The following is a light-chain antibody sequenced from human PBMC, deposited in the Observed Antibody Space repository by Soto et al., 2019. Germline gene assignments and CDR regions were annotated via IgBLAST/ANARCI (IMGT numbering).Light chain of an antibody. V-gene: IGLV2-14*01. J-gene: IGLJ3*02. CDR1: ISAFGGYNY. CDR3: SSYASSSTWV. Sequence: QSALTQPASVSGSPGQSINISCTGTISAFGGYNYVSWYQQHPGKAPKLMIYEVSYRPSGVSNRFSGSKSANTASLTISGLHAEDDADYYCSSYASSSTWVFGGGTKVTVL. CDR2: EVS.